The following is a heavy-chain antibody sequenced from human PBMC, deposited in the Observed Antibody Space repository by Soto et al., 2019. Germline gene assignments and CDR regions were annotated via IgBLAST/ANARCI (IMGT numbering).Heavy chain of an antibody. D-gene: IGHD6-13*01. J-gene: IGHJ4*02. V-gene: IGHV4-61*01. CDR2: IISSGST. Sequence: SETLSLTCTVSGGSVSSGSYYWTWIRQSPGKGLEWMGYIISSGSTDYNPPLKSRVTISVDSSKNEFSLKLRSVTAADTAVYYCARQRIAAAQYYFDYWGQGMLGTVS. CDR1: GGSVSSGSYY. CDR3: ARQRIAAAQYYFDY.